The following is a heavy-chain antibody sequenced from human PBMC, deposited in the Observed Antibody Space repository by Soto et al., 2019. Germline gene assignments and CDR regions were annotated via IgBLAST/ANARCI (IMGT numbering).Heavy chain of an antibody. V-gene: IGHV1-46*03. J-gene: IGHJ6*03. CDR1: GYTFTSYY. D-gene: IGHD3-10*01. CDR3: ARDLGFGELRTNYYYYYMDV. Sequence: QVQLVQSGAAVKKPGASVKVSCKASGYTFTSYYMHWVRQAPGQGLEWMGIINPSGGSTSYAQKFQGRVTMTRDTSTSTVYMELSSLRSEDTAVYYCARDLGFGELRTNYYYYYMDVWGKGTTVTVSS. CDR2: INPSGGST.